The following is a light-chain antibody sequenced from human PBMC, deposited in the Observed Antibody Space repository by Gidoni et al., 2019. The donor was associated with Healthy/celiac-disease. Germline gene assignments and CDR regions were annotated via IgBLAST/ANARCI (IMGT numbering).Light chain of an antibody. CDR2: GKN. V-gene: IGLV3-19*01. J-gene: IGLJ1*01. CDR3: NSRDSSGNHYV. CDR1: SLRSYY. Sequence: SSELTKDPAVSVALGQTVRITCQGDSLRSYYASWYQQKPGQAPLLVIYGKNNRPSGIPDRFSGSSSGNTASLTITGAQAEDEADYYCNSRDSSGNHYVFGTGTKVTVL.